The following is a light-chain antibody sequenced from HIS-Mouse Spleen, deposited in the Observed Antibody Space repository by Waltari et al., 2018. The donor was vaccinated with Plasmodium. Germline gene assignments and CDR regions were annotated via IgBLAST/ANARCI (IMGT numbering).Light chain of an antibody. CDR2: QDS. J-gene: IGLJ2*01. CDR3: QAWDSSTVV. CDR1: NLGYNY. V-gene: IGLV3-1*01. Sequence: SYELPLPPSVSVSTGQTASIPCSGDNLGYNYACWYQEKPGQSPVLVIYQDSKRPSGIPERFSGSNSGNTATLTISGTQAMDEADYYCQAWDSSTVVFGGGTKLTVL.